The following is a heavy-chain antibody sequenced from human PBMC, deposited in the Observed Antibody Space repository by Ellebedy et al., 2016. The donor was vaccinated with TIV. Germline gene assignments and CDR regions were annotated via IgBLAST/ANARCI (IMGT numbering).Heavy chain of an antibody. CDR1: GYTFTSYG. CDR3: ARDLLVSGYFDY. CDR2: ISAYNGNT. Sequence: ASVKVSXXASGYTFTSYGISWVRQAPGQGLEWMGWISAYNGNTNYAQKLQGRVTMTTDTSTSTAYMELRSLRSDDTAVYYCARDLLVSGYFDYWGQGTLVTVSS. J-gene: IGHJ4*02. V-gene: IGHV1-18*01. D-gene: IGHD2-21*01.